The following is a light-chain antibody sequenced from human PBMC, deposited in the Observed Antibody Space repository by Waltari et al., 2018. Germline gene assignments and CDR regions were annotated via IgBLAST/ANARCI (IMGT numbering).Light chain of an antibody. V-gene: IGLV2-8*01. J-gene: IGLJ2*01. CDR3: SSYAGSNNLV. Sequence: QSALTQPTSASGSPGQSVTISCTGTSSDVGGYNYVSWYQQHPGKAPTLMIYEVSKRASGVPDRCSVSKYGNTASLTVSGRQAEYEADYYCSSYAGSNNLVFGGGTKLTFL. CDR1: SSDVGGYNY. CDR2: EVS.